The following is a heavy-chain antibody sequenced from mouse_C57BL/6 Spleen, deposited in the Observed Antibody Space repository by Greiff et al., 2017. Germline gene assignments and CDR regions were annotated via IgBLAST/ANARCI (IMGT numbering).Heavy chain of an antibody. J-gene: IGHJ4*01. Sequence: VHLVESGAELVRPGTSVKVSCKASGYAFTNYLIEWVKQRPGQGLEWIGVINPGSGGTNYNEKFKGKATLAADKSSSTAYMKLSSLTSEDSAVYFCARTTTVVAYYAMDYWGQGTSVTVSS. D-gene: IGHD1-1*01. CDR1: GYAFTNYL. CDR2: INPGSGGT. V-gene: IGHV1-54*01. CDR3: ARTTTVVAYYAMDY.